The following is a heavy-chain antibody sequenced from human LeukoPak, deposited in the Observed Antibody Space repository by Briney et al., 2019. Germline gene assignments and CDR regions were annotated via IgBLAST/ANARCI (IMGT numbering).Heavy chain of an antibody. Sequence: SETLSLTCAVSGDSVSSSNYYWSWIRQPPGKGLGWIGYIYYGGNINYNPSLQSRVTISVDTSKSQFSLKLSSVTAADTAVYYCAGQPYYYDSSGYHEGDYWGQGTLVTVSS. J-gene: IGHJ4*02. V-gene: IGHV4-61*01. D-gene: IGHD3-22*01. CDR2: IYYGGNI. CDR3: AGQPYYYDSSGYHEGDY. CDR1: GDSVSSSNYY.